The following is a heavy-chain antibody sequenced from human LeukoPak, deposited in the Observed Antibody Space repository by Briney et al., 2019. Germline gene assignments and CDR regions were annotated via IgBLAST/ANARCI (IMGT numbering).Heavy chain of an antibody. J-gene: IGHJ3*02. CDR2: INPSGGST. CDR3: ARLGYGDAFDI. CDR1: GYTFTSYF. D-gene: IGHD5-18*01. Sequence: VSVKVSCKASGYTFTSYFIHWVRQAPGHGLEWMGIINPSGGSTRYAQKFQGRVTMTRDTSTSTVYMELSSLRSEDTAVYYCARLGYGDAFDIWGQGTMLTVSS. V-gene: IGHV1-46*01.